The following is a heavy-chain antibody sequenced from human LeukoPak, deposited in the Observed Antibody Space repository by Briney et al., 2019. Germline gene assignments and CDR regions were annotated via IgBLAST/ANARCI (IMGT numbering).Heavy chain of an antibody. V-gene: IGHV1-69*13. D-gene: IGHD3-22*01. CDR2: IIPIFGTA. Sequence: ASVKVSCKASGGTFSSYAISWVRQAPGQGLEWMGGIIPIFGTANYAQKFQGRVTITADESTSTAYMELSSLRSEDTAVYYCARSYHPPYYDSSGYYWTYFGYWGQGTLVTVSS. J-gene: IGHJ4*02. CDR3: ARSYHPPYYDSSGYYWTYFGY. CDR1: GGTFSSYA.